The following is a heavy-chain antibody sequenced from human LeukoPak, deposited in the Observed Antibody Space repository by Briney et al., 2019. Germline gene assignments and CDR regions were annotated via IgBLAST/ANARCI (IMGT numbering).Heavy chain of an antibody. J-gene: IGHJ4*02. CDR1: GGSFSGYY. CDR2: INHSGST. CDR3: ARVRYSYGLLFDY. V-gene: IGHV4-34*01. D-gene: IGHD5-18*01. Sequence: SETLSLTCAVYGGSFSGYYWSWIRQPPGKGLEWIGEINHSGSTNYNPSLKSRVTISVDTSKNQFSLKLSSVTAADTAVYYCARVRYSYGLLFDYWGQGTLVTVS.